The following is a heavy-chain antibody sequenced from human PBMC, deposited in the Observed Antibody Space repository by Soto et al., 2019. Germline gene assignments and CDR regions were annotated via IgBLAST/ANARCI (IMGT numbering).Heavy chain of an antibody. CDR2: VNPNSGNT. Sequence: QVQLVQSGAEVKKPGASVKVSCKASGYTFTSYDINWVRQATGQGLEWMGWVNPNSGNTGYAQKVQGRVTMTRNTSISTAYMELSSLRSEDTAVYYCARVPGRYSSSWYEDWFDPWGQGTLVTVSS. D-gene: IGHD6-13*01. CDR1: GYTFTSYD. CDR3: ARVPGRYSSSWYEDWFDP. J-gene: IGHJ5*02. V-gene: IGHV1-8*01.